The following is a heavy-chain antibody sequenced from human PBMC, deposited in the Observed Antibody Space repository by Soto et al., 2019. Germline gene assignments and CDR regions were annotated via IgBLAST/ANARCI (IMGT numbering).Heavy chain of an antibody. CDR2: ISYDGSNK. V-gene: IGHV3-30*18. J-gene: IGHJ6*02. CDR3: AKDRSHDSSGYNRKGYYCMDG. Sequence: LRLSCAASGFTFSSYGMHWVRQAPGKGLEWVAVISYDGSNKYYADSVKGRFTISRDNSKNTLYLQMNSLRAEDTAVYYCAKDRSHDSSGYNRKGYYCMDGWDQETTVAVSS. D-gene: IGHD3-22*01. CDR1: GFTFSSYG.